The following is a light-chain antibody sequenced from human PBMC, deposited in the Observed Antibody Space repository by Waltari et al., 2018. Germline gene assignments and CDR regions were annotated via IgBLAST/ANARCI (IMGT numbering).Light chain of an antibody. Sequence: DVAMTQSPLSLPVTRGQPASISCKSSQSLVHSDGNTHLNWFHQRPGQSPRRLIYRVSSRDPGVADRFSGGGSGTDFTLKISRMEAEDVGVYYCMQDTHWPYTFGHGTRVDIK. V-gene: IGKV2-30*02. CDR2: RVS. CDR3: MQDTHWPYT. CDR1: QSLVHSDGNTH. J-gene: IGKJ2*01.